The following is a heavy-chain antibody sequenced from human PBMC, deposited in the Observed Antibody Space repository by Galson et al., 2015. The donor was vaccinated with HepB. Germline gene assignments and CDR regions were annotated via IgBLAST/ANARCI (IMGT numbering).Heavy chain of an antibody. D-gene: IGHD3-10*01. V-gene: IGHV3-53*01. Sequence: SLRLSCATSEFTVSGDDMNWVRQPPGKGLEWVSVIHSGHVTFYADSGKGRFAISRDTSKNTFYLQMNSLRAEDTAIYYCARGRGPLGRYSFDNWGPGTLVTVSS. CDR1: EFTVSGDD. CDR2: IHSGHVT. CDR3: ARGRGPLGRYSFDN. J-gene: IGHJ4*02.